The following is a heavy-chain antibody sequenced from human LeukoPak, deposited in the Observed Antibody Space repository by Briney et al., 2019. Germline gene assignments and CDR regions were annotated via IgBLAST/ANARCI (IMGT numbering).Heavy chain of an antibody. J-gene: IGHJ6*02. CDR1: GGSISSYY. V-gene: IGHV4-59*01. CDR2: IYYSGST. D-gene: IGHD5-12*01. CDR3: ARGKEKEDIVATPPEYYYYGMDV. Sequence: PSETLSLTCTVSGGSISSYYWSWIRQPPGKGLEWIGYIYYSGSTNYNPSLKSRVTISVDTSKNQFSLKLSSVTAADTAVYYCARGKEKEDIVATPPEYYYYGMDVWGQGTTVTVSS.